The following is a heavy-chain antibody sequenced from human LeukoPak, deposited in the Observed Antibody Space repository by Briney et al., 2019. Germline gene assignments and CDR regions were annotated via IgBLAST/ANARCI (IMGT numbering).Heavy chain of an antibody. J-gene: IGHJ5*02. Sequence: ASVKVSCKASGGTFSSYAISWVRQAPGQGLEWMGRIIPILGIANYAQKFQGRVTITADKSTSTAYMGLSSLRSEDTAVYYCAREKGDCSGGSCYSKRLDWFDPWGQGTLVTVSS. CDR3: AREKGDCSGGSCYSKRLDWFDP. D-gene: IGHD2-15*01. CDR2: IIPILGIA. V-gene: IGHV1-69*04. CDR1: GGTFSSYA.